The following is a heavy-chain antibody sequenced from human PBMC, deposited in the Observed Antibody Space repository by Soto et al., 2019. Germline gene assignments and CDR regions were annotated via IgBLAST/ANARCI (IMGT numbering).Heavy chain of an antibody. CDR3: AKSGRTEYGRWYNSIDY. J-gene: IGHJ4*02. CDR2: ISYDGSNK. Sequence: QVQLVESGGGVVQPGRSLRLSCAASGFTFSSYGRHWVRQAPGKGLEWVAVISYDGSNKYYADSVKGRFTISRDNSKNTLYLQMNSLRAEDTAVYYCAKSGRTEYGRWYNSIDYWGQGTLVTVSS. CDR1: GFTFSSYG. D-gene: IGHD1-1*01. V-gene: IGHV3-30*18.